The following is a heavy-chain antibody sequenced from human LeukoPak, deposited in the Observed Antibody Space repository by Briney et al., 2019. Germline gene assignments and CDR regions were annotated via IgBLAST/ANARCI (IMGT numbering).Heavy chain of an antibody. CDR2: IYTSGST. D-gene: IGHD4-23*01. V-gene: IGHV4-4*07. CDR3: AREGLDYGGTLNWFDP. J-gene: IGHJ5*02. CDR1: GGSISSYY. Sequence: SETLSLTCTVSGGSISSYYWSWLRQPAGKGLEWIGRIYTSGSTNYNPSLKSRVTMSVDTSKNQFSLKLSSVTAADTAVYYCAREGLDYGGTLNWFDPWGQGTLVTVSS.